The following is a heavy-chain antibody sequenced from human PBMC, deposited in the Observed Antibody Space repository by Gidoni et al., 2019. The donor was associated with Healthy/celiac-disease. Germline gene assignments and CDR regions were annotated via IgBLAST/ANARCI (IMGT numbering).Heavy chain of an antibody. CDR2: IRSKAYGGTT. CDR3: TSPVHHY. D-gene: IGHD4-17*01. Sequence: EVQLVESGGGLVQPGRSLRLSCTASGFTFGDYAMSWFRQAPGKGLEWVGFIRSKAYGGTTEYAASVKGRFTISRDDSKSIAYLQMNSLKTEDTAVYYCTSPVHHYWGQGTLVTVSS. V-gene: IGHV3-49*03. CDR1: GFTFGDYA. J-gene: IGHJ4*02.